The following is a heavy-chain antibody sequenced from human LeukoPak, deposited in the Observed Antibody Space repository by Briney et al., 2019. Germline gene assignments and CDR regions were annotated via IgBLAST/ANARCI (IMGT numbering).Heavy chain of an antibody. Sequence: SVKVSCKASGYTFTGYCMHWVRQAPGQGLEWMGGIIPIFGTANYAQKFQGRVTITADKSTSTAYMELSSLRSEDTAVYYCARVTESYGSGRRHNYYYYYMDVWGKGTTVTISS. CDR2: IIPIFGTA. J-gene: IGHJ6*03. D-gene: IGHD3-10*01. CDR3: ARVTESYGSGRRHNYYYYYMDV. V-gene: IGHV1-69*06. CDR1: GYTFTGYC.